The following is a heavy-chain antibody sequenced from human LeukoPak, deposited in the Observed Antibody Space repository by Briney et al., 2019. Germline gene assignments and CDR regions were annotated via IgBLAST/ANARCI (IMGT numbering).Heavy chain of an antibody. CDR1: GFDFTSYG. Sequence: ASVKVSCKXSGFDFTSYGISWVRQAPGQGLEWMGWISAYNGNTHYAQKLQGRVTMTTDTSASTAYMGLRSLISDDTAVYYCAREPKSLGDLFFIDYWGQGTLVTVSS. J-gene: IGHJ4*02. D-gene: IGHD3-16*01. CDR3: AREPKSLGDLFFIDY. CDR2: ISAYNGNT. V-gene: IGHV1-18*01.